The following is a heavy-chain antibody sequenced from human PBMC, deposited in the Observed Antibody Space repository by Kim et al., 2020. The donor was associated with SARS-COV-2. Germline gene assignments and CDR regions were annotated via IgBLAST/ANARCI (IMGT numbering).Heavy chain of an antibody. V-gene: IGHV3-30*02. D-gene: IGHD3-10*01. CDR3: AKDGHQLLWFGATGGEYFQH. Sequence: RFTISRDNSKNTLYLQMNSLRAEDTAVYYCAKDGHQLLWFGATGGEYFQHWGQGTLVTVSS. J-gene: IGHJ1*01.